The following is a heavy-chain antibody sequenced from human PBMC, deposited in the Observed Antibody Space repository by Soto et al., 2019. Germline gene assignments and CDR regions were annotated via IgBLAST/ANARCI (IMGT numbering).Heavy chain of an antibody. CDR3: AKAARRFLEWSRLPTRSYGMDV. Sequence: GGSLRLSCAASGFTFSSYAMSWVRQAPGKGLEWVSAISGSGGSTYYADSVKGRFTISRDNSKNTPYLQMNHPKAEDTAVYYCAKAARRFLEWSRLPTRSYGMDVWGQGTTVTVSS. D-gene: IGHD3-3*01. CDR1: GFTFSSYA. V-gene: IGHV3-23*01. CDR2: ISGSGGST. J-gene: IGHJ6*02.